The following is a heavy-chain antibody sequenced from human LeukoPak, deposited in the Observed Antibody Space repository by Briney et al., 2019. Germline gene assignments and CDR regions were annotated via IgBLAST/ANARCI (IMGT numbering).Heavy chain of an antibody. Sequence: GPSLRLSCVASGFTFSNYAMSWVRQAPGKGLEWASAITGSGGNTYYADSVKGRFTISRDNSKNTVFLQMNSLRAEDTAVYYCAKWGDYDVLTGYCVSDYWGQGTLVTVSS. D-gene: IGHD3-9*01. V-gene: IGHV3-23*01. CDR3: AKWGDYDVLTGYCVSDY. CDR1: GFTFSNYA. CDR2: ITGSGGNT. J-gene: IGHJ4*02.